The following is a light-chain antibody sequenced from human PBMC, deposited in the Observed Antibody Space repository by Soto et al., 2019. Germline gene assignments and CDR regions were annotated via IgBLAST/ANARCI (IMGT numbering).Light chain of an antibody. J-gene: IGKJ1*01. CDR1: QRVARW. CDR3: QQYDTNWT. CDR2: GAS. V-gene: IGKV1-5*01. Sequence: DIQMTQSSSTLTASVGDRAIITCRASQRVARWLAWYQQKPGKAPKVLISGASNLGSGVPSRFSGSGFGTQFTLTISSLQPDDSATYYCQQYDTNWTFGQGTKVEI.